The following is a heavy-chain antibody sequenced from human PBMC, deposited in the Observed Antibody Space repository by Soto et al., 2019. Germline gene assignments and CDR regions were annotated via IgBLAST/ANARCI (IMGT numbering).Heavy chain of an antibody. D-gene: IGHD4-17*01. CDR2: ISGSGGST. J-gene: IGHJ4*02. CDR1: GFTFSSYA. CDR3: AKAIVYYGGYRPFDY. Sequence: PGGSLRLSCAVSGFTFSSYAMSWVRQAPGKGLEWVSAISGSGGSTYYADSVKGRFTISRDNSKNTLYLQMNSLRAEDTAVYYCAKAIVYYGGYRPFDYWGQGTLVTV. V-gene: IGHV3-23*01.